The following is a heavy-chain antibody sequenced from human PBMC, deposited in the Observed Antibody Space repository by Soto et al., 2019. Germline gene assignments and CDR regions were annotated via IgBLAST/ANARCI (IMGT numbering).Heavy chain of an antibody. CDR1: GFTFSSYS. J-gene: IGHJ3*02. Sequence: GGSLRLSCAASGFTFSSYSMNWVRQAPGKGLEWVSSISSSSSYIYYADSVKGRFTISRDNAKNSLYLQMNSLRAEDTAVYYCARARNLYYYDSTEDAFDIWGQGTMVTVSS. CDR2: ISSSSSYI. D-gene: IGHD3-22*01. V-gene: IGHV3-21*01. CDR3: ARARNLYYYDSTEDAFDI.